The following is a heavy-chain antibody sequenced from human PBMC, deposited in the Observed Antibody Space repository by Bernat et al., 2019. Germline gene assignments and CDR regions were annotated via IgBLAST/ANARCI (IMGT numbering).Heavy chain of an antibody. CDR2: INHSGST. V-gene: IGHV4-34*01. CDR1: GGSFSGYY. CDR3: ARGTAVVVVAATVWFDP. Sequence: QVQLQQWSAGLLKPSETLSLTCAVYGGSFSGYYWSWIHQPPGKGLEWIGEINHSGSTNYNPSLKSRVTISVDTSKNQFSLKLSSVTAADTAVYYCARGTAVVVVAATVWFDPWGQGTLVTVSS. J-gene: IGHJ5*02. D-gene: IGHD2-15*01.